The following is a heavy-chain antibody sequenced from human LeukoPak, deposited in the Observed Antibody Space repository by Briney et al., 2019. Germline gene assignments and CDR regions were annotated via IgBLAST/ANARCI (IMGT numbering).Heavy chain of an antibody. CDR3: AKDMSGNDMYYFDY. D-gene: IGHD5-12*01. CDR1: GFTFSTYG. CDR2: ISYDGSNK. J-gene: IGHJ4*02. Sequence: GRSLRLSCAASGFTFSTYGMHWVRQAPGKGLEWVAVISYDGSNKYYADSVKGRFTISRDNSKNTLYLQMNSLRAEDTAVYYCAKDMSGNDMYYFDYWGQGTLVTVSS. V-gene: IGHV3-30*18.